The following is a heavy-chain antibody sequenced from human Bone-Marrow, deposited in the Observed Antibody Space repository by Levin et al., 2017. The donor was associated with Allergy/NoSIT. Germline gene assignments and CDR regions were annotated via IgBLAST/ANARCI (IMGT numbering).Heavy chain of an antibody. CDR2: IYTSGST. Sequence: SETLSLTCTVSGGSISSYYWSWIRQPAGKGLEWIGRIYTSGSTNYNPSLKSRVTMSVDTSKNQFSLKLSSVTAADTAVYYCARNIAVAGRGQIDYWGQGTLVTVSS. CDR1: GGSISSYY. CDR3: ARNIAVAGRGQIDY. J-gene: IGHJ4*02. D-gene: IGHD6-19*01. V-gene: IGHV4-4*07.